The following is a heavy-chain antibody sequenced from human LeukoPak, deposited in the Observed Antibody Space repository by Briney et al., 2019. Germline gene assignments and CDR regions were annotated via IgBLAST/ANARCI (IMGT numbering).Heavy chain of an antibody. CDR3: ARVGGNVDY. Sequence: PSETLSLTCTLAGGSISSYYWSWIRQPPGKGLEWIGYIYYSGSTNYNPSLKSRVTISVDTSKNQFSLKLSSVTAADTAVYYCARVGGNVDYWGQGTLVTVSS. CDR1: GGSISSYY. J-gene: IGHJ4*02. V-gene: IGHV4-59*01. D-gene: IGHD4-23*01. CDR2: IYYSGST.